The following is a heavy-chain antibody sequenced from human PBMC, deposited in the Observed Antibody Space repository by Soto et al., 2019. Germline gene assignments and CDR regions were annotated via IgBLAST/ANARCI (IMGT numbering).Heavy chain of an antibody. CDR3: ARDPALDH. V-gene: IGHV1-3*01. CDR2: INVGNGNT. CDR1: GYTFTTYM. Sequence: QVQLVQSGAEVEKPGASVKVSCKASGYTFTTYMLHWVRQAPGQRLEWMGWINVGNGNTKYSQKFRGRVTISRDTSASTAYMELNSLRSEDTAVYYCARDPALDHWGQGTLVTVSS. J-gene: IGHJ4*02.